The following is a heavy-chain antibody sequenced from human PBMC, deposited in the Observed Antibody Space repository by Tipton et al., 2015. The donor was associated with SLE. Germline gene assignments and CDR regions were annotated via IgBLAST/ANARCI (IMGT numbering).Heavy chain of an antibody. CDR1: GGSISSHY. V-gene: IGHV4-59*11. D-gene: IGHD2-2*01. CDR3: ARDPDLDLCSGTTCPDTFDM. J-gene: IGHJ3*02. CDR2: ISYSETT. Sequence: LRLSCTVSGGSISSHYWSWIRQPPGKGLEWIGYISYSETTNYNPSLKSRVTISVDTSKNQFSLKLRSVTAADTAVYYCARDPDLDLCSGTTCPDTFDMWGQGTVVTVSS.